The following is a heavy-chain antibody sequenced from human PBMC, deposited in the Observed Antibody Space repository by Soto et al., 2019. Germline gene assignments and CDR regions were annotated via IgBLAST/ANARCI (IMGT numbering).Heavy chain of an antibody. CDR1: GXSVSSGDY. Sequence: XTLSLPCAVSGXSVSSGDYWGWILQPPVKGLEWLGSIFHSGTTYDNPSLKSRVTISVDMSNNQFSLKLTSVTAEDTAVYYCARLLDDSRGYYYFDYWGQGTLVTVS. D-gene: IGHD3-22*01. J-gene: IGHJ4*02. CDR2: IFHSGTT. CDR3: ARLLDDSRGYYYFDY. V-gene: IGHV4-38-2*01.